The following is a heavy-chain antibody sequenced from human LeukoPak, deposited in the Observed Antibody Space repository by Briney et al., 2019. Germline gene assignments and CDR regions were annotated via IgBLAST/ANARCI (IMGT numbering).Heavy chain of an antibody. CDR2: ISSSSSYI. J-gene: IGHJ3*02. CDR3: ARDRDILTGLDAFDI. Sequence: GGSLRLSCAASGFTFSSYSMNWVRQAPGKGLEWVSSISSSSSYIYYADSVKGRFTISRDNAKNSLYLQMNSLRAEDTAVYYCARDRDILTGLDAFDIWGQGTTVTVSS. D-gene: IGHD3-9*01. V-gene: IGHV3-21*01. CDR1: GFTFSSYS.